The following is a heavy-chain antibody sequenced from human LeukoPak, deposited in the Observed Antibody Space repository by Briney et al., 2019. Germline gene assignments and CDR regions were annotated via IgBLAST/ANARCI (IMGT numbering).Heavy chain of an antibody. CDR2: IYTSGST. V-gene: IGHV4-4*07. CDR1: GGSISSYY. D-gene: IGHD2-2*01. CDR3: ASTSPPRGYCSSTSCRVEWFDP. Sequence: SETLSLTCTVSGGSISSYYWSWIRQPAGKGLEWIGRIYTSGSTNYNPSLKSRVTMSVDTSKNQFSLKLSSVTAADTAVYYCASTSPPRGYCSSTSCRVEWFDPWGQGTLVTVPS. J-gene: IGHJ5*02.